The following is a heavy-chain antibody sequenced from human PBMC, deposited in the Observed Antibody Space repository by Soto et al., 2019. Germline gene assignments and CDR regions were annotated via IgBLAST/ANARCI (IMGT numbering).Heavy chain of an antibody. D-gene: IGHD6-6*01. CDR3: ARSPHLKHIAALSYYYYYGMDV. J-gene: IGHJ6*02. V-gene: IGHV1-69*13. CDR1: GGTFSSYA. CDR2: IIPIFGTA. Sequence: SVKVSCKASGGTFSSYAISWVRQAPGQGLEWMGGIIPIFGTANYAQKFQGRVTITADESTSTAYMELSSLRSEDTAMYYCARSPHLKHIAALSYYYYYGMDVWGQGTTVTVSS.